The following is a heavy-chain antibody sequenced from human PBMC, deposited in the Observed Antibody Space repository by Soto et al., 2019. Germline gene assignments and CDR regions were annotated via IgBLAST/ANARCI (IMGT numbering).Heavy chain of an antibody. J-gene: IGHJ4*02. V-gene: IGHV3-23*01. CDR3: AMRIAAPRVRIPYYFDY. CDR1: GFTFSSYA. Sequence: EVLLLESGGGLVQPGGSLRLSCAASGFTFSSYAMSWVRQAPGKGLERVSAISGSGGSTYYADSVKGRFTISRDNSTNTRYLQMNSVTAEDTAVYYCAMRIAAPRVRIPYYFDYWCQASLVTVSS. CDR2: ISGSGGST. D-gene: IGHD6-6*01.